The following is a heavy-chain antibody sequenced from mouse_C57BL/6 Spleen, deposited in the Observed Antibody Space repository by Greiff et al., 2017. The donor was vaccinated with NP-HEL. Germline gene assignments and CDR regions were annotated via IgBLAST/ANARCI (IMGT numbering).Heavy chain of an antibody. CDR3: ARSGTEGFAY. CDR2: INPSNGGT. D-gene: IGHD3-1*01. CDR1: GYAFSSYW. J-gene: IGHJ2*01. V-gene: IGHV1-53*01. Sequence: QVQLQQSGAELVKPGASVKISCKASGYAFSSYWMHWVKQRPGQGLEWIGNINPSNGGTNYNEKFKSKATLTVDKSSSTAYMQLSSLTSEDSAVYYCARSGTEGFAYWGQGTTLTVSS.